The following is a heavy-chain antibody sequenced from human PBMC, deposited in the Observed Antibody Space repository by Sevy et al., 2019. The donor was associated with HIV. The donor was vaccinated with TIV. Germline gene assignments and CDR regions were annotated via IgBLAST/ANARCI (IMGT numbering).Heavy chain of an antibody. Sequence: ASVKVSCKVSGYTLSELSMHWVRQAPGKGLEWMGGFDPEDGETVYGQNFQGWVTMTEDTSTNTANMELSSLRSEDTAIYYCATGFPGEYPECGRIRCFTDYFAYWGQGALVTVSS. CDR1: GYTLSELS. CDR2: FDPEDGET. J-gene: IGHJ4*02. CDR3: ATGFPGEYPECGRIRCFTDYFAY. D-gene: IGHD3-3*02. V-gene: IGHV1-24*01.